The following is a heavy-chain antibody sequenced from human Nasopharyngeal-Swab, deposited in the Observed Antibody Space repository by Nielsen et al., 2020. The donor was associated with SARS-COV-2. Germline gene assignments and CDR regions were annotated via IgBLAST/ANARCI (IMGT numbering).Heavy chain of an antibody. D-gene: IGHD3-22*01. J-gene: IGHJ6*02. V-gene: IGHV3-64D*06. Sequence: GESLKISCAASGFTFSSYAMHWVRQAPGKGLEYVSAISSNGGSTYYADSVKGRFTISRDNSKNTLYLQMSSLRAEDTAVYYCARMGTYYYDLLYGMDVWGQGTTVTVSS. CDR3: ARMGTYYYDLLYGMDV. CDR1: GFTFSSYA. CDR2: ISSNGGST.